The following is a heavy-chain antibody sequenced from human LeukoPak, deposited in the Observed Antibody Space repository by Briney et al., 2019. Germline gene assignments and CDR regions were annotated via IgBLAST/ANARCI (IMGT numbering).Heavy chain of an antibody. D-gene: IGHD4-17*01. Sequence: SETLSLTCTVSGGSISSGGYYWSWIRQHPGKGLEWIGYIYYSGSTYYNPSLKSRVTISVDTSKNQFSLKLSSVTAADTAVYYCARVSAYGDYAGLDYWGQGTLVTVSS. J-gene: IGHJ4*02. CDR1: GGSISSGGYY. V-gene: IGHV4-31*03. CDR2: IYYSGST. CDR3: ARVSAYGDYAGLDY.